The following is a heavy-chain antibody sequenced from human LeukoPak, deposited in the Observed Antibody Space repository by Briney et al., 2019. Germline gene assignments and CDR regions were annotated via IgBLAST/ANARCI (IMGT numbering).Heavy chain of an antibody. CDR1: GFIFSNYG. Sequence: GGSLRLSCTASGFIFSNYGMHWVRQAPGKGLEWVAFIRHDGSHKSYADSVKGRFTVSRDNSKNTLYLQMNSLRAEDTAVYYCAKGGMAAATHFDYWGQGTLVTVSS. CDR2: IRHDGSHK. D-gene: IGHD2-15*01. V-gene: IGHV3-30*02. J-gene: IGHJ4*02. CDR3: AKGGMAAATHFDY.